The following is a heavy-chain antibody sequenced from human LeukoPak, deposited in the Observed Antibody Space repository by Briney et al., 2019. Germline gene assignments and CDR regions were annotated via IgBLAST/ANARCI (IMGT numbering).Heavy chain of an antibody. Sequence: GGSLRLSCAASGFTFSSYSMNWVRQAPGKGLEWVSSISSSSYIYYADSVKGRFTISRDNAKNSLYLQMNSLRAEDTAVYYCARGGYYDSSGYPSWGQGTLATVSS. V-gene: IGHV3-21*01. D-gene: IGHD3-22*01. CDR1: GFTFSSYS. CDR3: ARGGYYDSSGYPS. CDR2: ISSSSYI. J-gene: IGHJ4*02.